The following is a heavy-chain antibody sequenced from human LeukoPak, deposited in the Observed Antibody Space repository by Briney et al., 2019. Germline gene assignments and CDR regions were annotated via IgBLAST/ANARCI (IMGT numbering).Heavy chain of an antibody. D-gene: IGHD3-22*01. V-gene: IGHV3-74*01. CDR1: GFTFSSYW. Sequence: PGWSLTLSCPASGFTFSSYWMHWVRQAPGRGLVWVSHINTDGSSTSYADSVQGRFTISRDNAKNTLYLQMNSLRVEDTAVYYCATFPTITVIVGGVFDYWGQGTLVTVSS. CDR2: INTDGSST. CDR3: ATFPTITVIVGGVFDY. J-gene: IGHJ4*01.